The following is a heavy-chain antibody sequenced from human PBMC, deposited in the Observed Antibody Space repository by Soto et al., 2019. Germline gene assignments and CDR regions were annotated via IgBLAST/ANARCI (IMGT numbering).Heavy chain of an antibody. V-gene: IGHV1-69*01. CDR3: ARAPYEPFEYSSSFFDY. CDR1: GGTFSSYA. CDR2: IIPIFGTA. D-gene: IGHD6-6*01. J-gene: IGHJ4*02. Sequence: QVQLVQSGAEVKKPGSSVKVSCKASGGTFSSYAISWVRQAPGQGLEWMGGIIPIFGTASYAQKFQGRVTITADESTSTAYMELSSLRSEDTAVYYCARAPYEPFEYSSSFFDYWGQGTLVTVSS.